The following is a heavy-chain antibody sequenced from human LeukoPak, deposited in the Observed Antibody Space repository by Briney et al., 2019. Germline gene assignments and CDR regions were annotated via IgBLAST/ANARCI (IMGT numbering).Heavy chain of an antibody. D-gene: IGHD7-27*01. CDR2: IWYDGSNK. J-gene: IGHJ4*02. CDR1: GFTFSSYG. Sequence: GRSLRLSCAASGFTFSSYGMHWVRQAPGKGLEWVAVIWYDGSNKYYADSVKGRFTISRDNSKNTLYLQMNSLRAEDTAVYYSARGPLGIGFDYWGQGTLVTVSS. V-gene: IGHV3-33*01. CDR3: ARGPLGIGFDY.